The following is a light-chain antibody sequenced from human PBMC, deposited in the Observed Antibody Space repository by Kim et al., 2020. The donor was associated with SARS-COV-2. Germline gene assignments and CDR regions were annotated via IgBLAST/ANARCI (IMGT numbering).Light chain of an antibody. CDR3: NSRDSSGNHLYV. CDR2: GKN. J-gene: IGLJ1*01. CDR1: SLRSYY. V-gene: IGLV3-19*01. Sequence: SSELTQDPAVSVALGQTVRITCQGDSLRSYYASWYQQKPGQAPVLVIYGKNNRTSGIPDRFSGSSSGNTASLTITGAQAEDEADYYCNSRDSSGNHLYVFGTGTKVTVL.